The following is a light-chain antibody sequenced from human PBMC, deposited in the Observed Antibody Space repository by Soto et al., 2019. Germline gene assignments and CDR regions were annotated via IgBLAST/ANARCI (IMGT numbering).Light chain of an antibody. J-gene: IGLJ1*01. CDR3: SSYTTSNTRQIV. CDR2: DVS. Sequence: QSVLTQPASVSGSPGQSITISCTGTSSDVGGYNCVSWYQQHPGKAPKFMIYDVSNRHSGVSNRFSGSKSGNTASLTISGLQAEDEADYYCSSYTTSNTRQIVFGTGTKLTVL. V-gene: IGLV2-14*01. CDR1: SSDVGGYNC.